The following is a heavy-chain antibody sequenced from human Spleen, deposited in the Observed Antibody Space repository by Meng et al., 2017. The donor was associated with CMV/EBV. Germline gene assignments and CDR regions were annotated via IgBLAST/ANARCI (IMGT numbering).Heavy chain of an antibody. CDR3: ARGIPYNWNFDY. J-gene: IGHJ4*02. CDR2: IYYSGST. CDR1: GGSMSSGNYY. V-gene: IGHV4-30-4*01. D-gene: IGHD1-1*01. Sequence: QVQLQESGPGLVEPSQTLSLTCTVSGGSMSSGNYYWSWIRQPPGKGLEWIGYIYYSGSTYYNPSLKSRVTISVDTSKNQFSLKLSSVTAADTAVYYCARGIPYNWNFDYWGQGTLVTVSS.